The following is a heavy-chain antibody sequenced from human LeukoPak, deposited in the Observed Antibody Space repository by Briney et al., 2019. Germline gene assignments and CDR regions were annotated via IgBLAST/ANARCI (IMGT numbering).Heavy chain of an antibody. CDR3: ARHGSSSWYGDY. V-gene: IGHV5-51*01. J-gene: IGHJ4*02. Sequence: GEPLKFSCKCSGYSFTSYWIGWVREMRGKVLEWMGIFYPGDSDTRYSPSFQGQVTISADKSISTAYLQWSSLKASDTAMYYCARHGSSSWYGDYWGQGTLVTVSS. CDR2: FYPGDSDT. D-gene: IGHD6-13*01. CDR1: GYSFTSYW.